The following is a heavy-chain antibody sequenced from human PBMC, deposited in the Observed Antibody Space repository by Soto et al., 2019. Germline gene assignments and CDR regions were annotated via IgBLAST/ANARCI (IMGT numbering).Heavy chain of an antibody. CDR3: AKDFGAI. D-gene: IGHD3-10*01. V-gene: IGHV3-30*18. CDR1: GFTFSSYG. J-gene: IGHJ3*02. CDR2: ISYVGSNK. Sequence: QVQLVESGGGVVQPGRSLRLSCAASGFTFSSYGMHWVRQAPGKGLEWVAVISYVGSNKYYADSVKGRFTISRDNSKNTLYLQMNSLRAEDTAVYYCAKDFGAIWGQGTMVTVSS.